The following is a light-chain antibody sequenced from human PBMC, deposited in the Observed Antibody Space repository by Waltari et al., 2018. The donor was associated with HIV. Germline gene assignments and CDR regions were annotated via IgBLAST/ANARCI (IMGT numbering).Light chain of an antibody. CDR3: WSYAGSSTII. CDR2: EDN. CDR1: SSDVGSYNF. V-gene: IGLV2-23*01. Sequence: QSALTQPASVSGSPGQSITISCTGTSSDVGSYNFVSWYQLHPGKAPKLIIYEDNKRPSGVSDRFSGSKSGNTASLTISGLQAEDEADYCCWSYAGSSTIIFGGGTKLTVL. J-gene: IGLJ2*01.